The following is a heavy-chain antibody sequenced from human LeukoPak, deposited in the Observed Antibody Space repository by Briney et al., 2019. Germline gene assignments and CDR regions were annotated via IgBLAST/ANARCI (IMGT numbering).Heavy chain of an antibody. V-gene: IGHV3-7*01. CDR1: GYTFTTYW. J-gene: IGHJ4*02. D-gene: IGHD3-16*01. CDR3: ARQITFWDY. CDR2: IKEDGSEK. Sequence: GGSLRLSCAASGYTFTTYWISWVRQVPGKGLEWVANIKEDGSEKYYVDSVRGRFTISRDNARNSVFLQMNSLRAADTAVYYCARQITFWDYWGQGTLVTVS.